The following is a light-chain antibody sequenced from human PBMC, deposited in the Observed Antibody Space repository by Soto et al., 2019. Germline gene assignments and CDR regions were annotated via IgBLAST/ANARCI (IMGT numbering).Light chain of an antibody. CDR3: HQTYSIPHT. CDR1: QSISSY. CDR2: AAS. V-gene: IGKV1-39*01. J-gene: IGKJ2*01. Sequence: DLQMTQSPSSLSASVGDRVTITCRASQSISSYLNWYQQKPGKAPKLLIYAASSLQSGVPSRFSGSGSGTDFTLTISSLQPEDFATYHCHQTYSIPHTFGQGTKLEIK.